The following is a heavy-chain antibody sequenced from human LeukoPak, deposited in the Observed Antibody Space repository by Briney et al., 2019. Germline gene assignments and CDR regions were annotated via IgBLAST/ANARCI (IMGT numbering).Heavy chain of an antibody. D-gene: IGHD3-3*01. Sequence: PGGSLRLSCAASGFTFSSYAMSWVRQAPGKGLEWVSGISGSGDNTYYADSVKGRFTISRDNSKNTLYLQMNSLRAEDTAVYYCARDRSHGVAIFGVVIGPLDYYGMDVWGRGTTVTVSS. CDR2: ISGSGDNT. J-gene: IGHJ6*02. CDR1: GFTFSSYA. CDR3: ARDRSHGVAIFGVVIGPLDYYGMDV. V-gene: IGHV3-23*01.